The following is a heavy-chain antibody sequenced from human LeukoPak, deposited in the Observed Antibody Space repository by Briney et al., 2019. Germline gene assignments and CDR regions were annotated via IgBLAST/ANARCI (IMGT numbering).Heavy chain of an antibody. Sequence: GGSLRLSCAASGLTFSSSYMTWVRQAPGKGLEWVSVIYSFGSTYYADSVKGRFTISGDSSKNTLYLQMDSLRAEDTAIYYCATCRAQLWCEYWVQGTLVTVSS. CDR2: IYSFGST. D-gene: IGHD4/OR15-4a*01. CDR3: ATCRAQLWCEY. V-gene: IGHV3-53*01. CDR1: GLTFSSSY. J-gene: IGHJ4*02.